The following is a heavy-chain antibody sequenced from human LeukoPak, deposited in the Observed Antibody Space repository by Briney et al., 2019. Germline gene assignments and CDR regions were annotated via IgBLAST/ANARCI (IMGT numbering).Heavy chain of an antibody. D-gene: IGHD2-2*01. Sequence: PGGSLRLSCAASGFTFSSYGIHWVRQAPGKGLEWVSAISGSGGSTYYADSVKGRFTISRDNSKNTLYLQMNSLRAEDTAVYYCAKAKSKLVPAASALDYWGQGTLVTVSS. V-gene: IGHV3-23*01. CDR3: AKAKSKLVPAASALDY. CDR1: GFTFSSYG. CDR2: ISGSGGST. J-gene: IGHJ4*02.